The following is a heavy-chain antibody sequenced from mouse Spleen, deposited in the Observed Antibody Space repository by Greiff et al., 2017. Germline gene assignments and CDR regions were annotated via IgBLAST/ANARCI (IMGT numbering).Heavy chain of an antibody. Sequence: VQLQQSGPELVKPGASVKISCKASGYAFSSSWMNWVKQRPGKGLEWIGRIYPGDGDTNYNGKFKGKATLTADKSSSTAYMQLSSLTSEDSAVYFCARRITTVVDSYWYFDVWGTGTTVTVSS. V-gene: IGHV1-82*01. D-gene: IGHD1-1*01. J-gene: IGHJ1*03. CDR1: GYAFSSSW. CDR2: IYPGDGDT. CDR3: ARRITTVVDSYWYFDV.